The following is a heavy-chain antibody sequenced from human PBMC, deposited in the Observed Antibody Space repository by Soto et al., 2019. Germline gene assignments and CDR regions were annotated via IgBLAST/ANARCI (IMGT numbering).Heavy chain of an antibody. Sequence: QVQLQESGPGLVKPSETLSLTCTVSGGSIDGRNCAWIRQPPGKGQEWLGYVYYDGGSSYNPSVKSRLTLSMDTSKSQSSLQLRSVTAADTAVYYCVRQGIGNLHGLVDVWGRGTTVTVSS. J-gene: IGHJ6*02. CDR3: VRQGIGNLHGLVDV. V-gene: IGHV4-59*08. CDR2: VYYDGGS. D-gene: IGHD3-10*01. CDR1: GGSIDGRN.